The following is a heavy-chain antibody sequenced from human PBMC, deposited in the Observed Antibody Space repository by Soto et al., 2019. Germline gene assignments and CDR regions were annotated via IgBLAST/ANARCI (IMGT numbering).Heavy chain of an antibody. Sequence: QVQLQQWGAGLLKPSETLSLTCAVYGGSFSGYYWSWIRQPPGKGLEWIGEINHSGSTNYNPSLKSRVTISVDTSKNQFSLKLSSVTAADTAVYYCARSPYYYVSSGYYPLDYWGQGTLVTVSS. D-gene: IGHD3-22*01. CDR2: INHSGST. CDR1: GGSFSGYY. CDR3: ARSPYYYVSSGYYPLDY. J-gene: IGHJ4*02. V-gene: IGHV4-34*01.